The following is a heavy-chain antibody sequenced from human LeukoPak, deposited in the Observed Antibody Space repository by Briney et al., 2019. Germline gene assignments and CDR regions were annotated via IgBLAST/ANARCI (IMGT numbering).Heavy chain of an antibody. J-gene: IGHJ4*02. CDR1: GFTFSSYA. Sequence: PGGSLRLSCAASGFTFSSYAMSWVRQAPGRGLEWVSSISGSGDSIFYADSVKGRFTISRDNSKSTLYLQMNSLRAEDTAVYYCAKFSAISGRLGRPPNPFDYWGQGSLVTVSS. V-gene: IGHV3-23*01. D-gene: IGHD1-26*01. CDR2: ISGSGDSI. CDR3: AKFSAISGRLGRPPNPFDY.